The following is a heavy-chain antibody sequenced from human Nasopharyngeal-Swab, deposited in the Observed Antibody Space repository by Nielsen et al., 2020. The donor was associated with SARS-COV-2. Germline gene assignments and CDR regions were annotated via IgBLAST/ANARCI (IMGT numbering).Heavy chain of an antibody. CDR3: ARGCVLTGPSCYYYGMDV. CDR1: GFTFSSYN. Sequence: GGSLRLSCAASGFTFSSYNMNWVRQAPGKGLEWVSSISSSISYIYYADSVKGRFTISRANAKNSLYLQMNSLRAEATAVYYCARGCVLTGPSCYYYGMDVWGQGTTVTVSS. J-gene: IGHJ6*02. D-gene: IGHD3-9*01. V-gene: IGHV3-21*01. CDR2: ISSSISYI.